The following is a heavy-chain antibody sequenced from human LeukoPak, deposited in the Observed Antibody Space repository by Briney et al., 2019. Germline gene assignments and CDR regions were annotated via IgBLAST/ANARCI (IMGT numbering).Heavy chain of an antibody. V-gene: IGHV3-66*01. CDR3: ARSYSNHLFGMDV. D-gene: IGHD4-11*01. Sequence: GGSLRLSCAASGFTVSSYYMTWGRQAPGKGLEWGSVIYSGGSTYYADSVKGRVAISRDNSKNTVFLQMNSVRAEDTAVYYCARSYSNHLFGMDVWGQGTTVTVSS. CDR2: IYSGGST. J-gene: IGHJ6*02. CDR1: GFTVSSYY.